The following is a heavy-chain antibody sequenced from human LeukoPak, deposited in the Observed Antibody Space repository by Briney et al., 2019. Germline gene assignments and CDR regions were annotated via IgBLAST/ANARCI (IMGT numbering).Heavy chain of an antibody. J-gene: IGHJ2*01. CDR3: ARVGTAVAGTSPPWYFDL. CDR1: GGSFSGYY. V-gene: IGHV4-34*01. D-gene: IGHD6-19*01. CDR2: INHSGST. Sequence: SETLSLTCAVYGGSFSGYYWSWIRQPPGKGLEWIGEINHSGSTNYNPSLKSRVTISVDTSKNQFSLKLSSVTAADTAVYYCARVGTAVAGTSPPWYFDLWGRGTLVTVSS.